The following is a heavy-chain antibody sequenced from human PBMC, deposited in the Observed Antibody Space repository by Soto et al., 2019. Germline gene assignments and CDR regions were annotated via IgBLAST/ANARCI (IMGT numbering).Heavy chain of an antibody. Sequence: EVQLLESGGGLVQPGGSLRLSCAASGFTFINYAMSWVRQAPGKGLEWVSTIGGGDGSTYYADSVKGRFTISRDNSNSALYLQMNSLRAEDTAVYYCARDRGYSGYAGHYWGQGTLVTVSS. CDR2: IGGGDGST. CDR1: GFTFINYA. D-gene: IGHD5-12*01. V-gene: IGHV3-23*01. CDR3: ARDRGYSGYAGHY. J-gene: IGHJ4*02.